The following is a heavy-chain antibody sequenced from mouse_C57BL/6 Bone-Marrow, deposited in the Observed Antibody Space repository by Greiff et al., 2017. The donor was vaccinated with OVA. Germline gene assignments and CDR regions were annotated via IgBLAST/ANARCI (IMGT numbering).Heavy chain of an antibody. J-gene: IGHJ3*01. D-gene: IGHD1-1*01. CDR1: GYTFTSYW. V-gene: IGHV1-55*01. Sequence: VQLQQPGAELVQPGASVKMSCKASGYTFTSYWITWVKQRPGQGLEWIGDIYPGSGSTNYNEKFKSKATLTVDTSSSTAYMQLSSLTSEDSAVYYCARDYYGSSFWFAYWGQGTLVTVSA. CDR2: IYPGSGST. CDR3: ARDYYGSSFWFAY.